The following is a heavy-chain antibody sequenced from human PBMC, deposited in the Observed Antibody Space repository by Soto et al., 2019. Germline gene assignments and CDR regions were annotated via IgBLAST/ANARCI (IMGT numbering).Heavy chain of an antibody. D-gene: IGHD3-16*01. Sequence: SSETLSLTCTVSGGSISSGDYYWSWIRQPPGKGLEWIGYIYYSGSTYYNPSLKSRVTISADTSKNQFSLKLSSVTAADTAVYYCASGGETEYYYYGMDVWGQGTTVTV. CDR1: GGSISSGDYY. V-gene: IGHV4-30-4*01. J-gene: IGHJ6*02. CDR3: ASGGETEYYYYGMDV. CDR2: IYYSGST.